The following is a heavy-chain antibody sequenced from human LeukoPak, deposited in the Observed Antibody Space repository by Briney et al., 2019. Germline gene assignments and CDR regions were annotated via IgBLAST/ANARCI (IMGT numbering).Heavy chain of an antibody. CDR1: GGSISSSSVY. CDR2: IYYSGST. V-gene: IGHV4-31*03. J-gene: IGHJ4*02. CDR3: ARYCSSTSCYFPSFDY. Sequence: PSETLSLTCTVSGGSISSSSVYWSWIRQHPGKGLEWIGYIYYSGSTYYNPSLKSRVTISVDTSKNQFSLKLSSVTAADTAVYYCARYCSSTSCYFPSFDYWGQGTLVTVSS. D-gene: IGHD2-2*01.